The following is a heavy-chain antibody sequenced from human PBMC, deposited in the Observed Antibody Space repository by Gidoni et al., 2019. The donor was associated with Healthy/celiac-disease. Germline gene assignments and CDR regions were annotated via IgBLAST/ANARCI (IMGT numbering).Heavy chain of an antibody. J-gene: IGHJ4*02. D-gene: IGHD3-3*01. CDR3: AKGFLEWLPLDY. CDR1: GFTFDDYT. Sequence: EVQLVESGGVVVQPGGSLRLSCAASGFTFDDYTMHWVRQAPGKGLVWVSLISWDGGSTYYADSVKGRFTISRDNSKNSLYLQMNSLRTEDTALYYCAKGFLEWLPLDYWGQGTLVTVSS. CDR2: ISWDGGST. V-gene: IGHV3-43*01.